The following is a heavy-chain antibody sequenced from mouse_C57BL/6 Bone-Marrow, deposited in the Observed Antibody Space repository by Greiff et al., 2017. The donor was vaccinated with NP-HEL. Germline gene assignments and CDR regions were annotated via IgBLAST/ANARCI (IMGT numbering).Heavy chain of an antibody. CDR2: IYPGDGDT. Sequence: QVQLQQSGPELVKPGASVKLSCKASGYAFSSSWMNWVKQRPGTGLEWIGRIYPGDGDTNNNGKFKGKATLTADKSSSTAYMQLSSLTSEDSAVYFCASIHYYGSSFDYWGQGTTLTVSS. CDR3: ASIHYYGSSFDY. D-gene: IGHD1-1*01. CDR1: GYAFSSSW. J-gene: IGHJ2*01. V-gene: IGHV1-82*01.